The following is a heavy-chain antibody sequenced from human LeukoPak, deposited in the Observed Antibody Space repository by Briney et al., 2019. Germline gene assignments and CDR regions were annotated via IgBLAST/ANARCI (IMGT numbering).Heavy chain of an antibody. CDR3: ARETYYYGSGSYYNMAFDI. V-gene: IGHV4-59*01. CDR1: GGSISSYY. J-gene: IGHJ3*02. CDR2: IYYSGST. Sequence: SETLSLTCTVSGGSISSYYWGWIRQPPGKGLEWIGYIYYSGSTNYNPSLKSRVTISVDTSKNQFSLKLSSVTAADTAVYYCARETYYYGSGSYYNMAFDIWGQGTMVTVSS. D-gene: IGHD3-10*01.